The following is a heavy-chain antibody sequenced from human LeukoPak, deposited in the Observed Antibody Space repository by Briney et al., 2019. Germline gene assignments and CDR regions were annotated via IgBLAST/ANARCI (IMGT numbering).Heavy chain of an antibody. D-gene: IGHD1-26*01. J-gene: IGHJ4*02. CDR1: GGSFSGYY. CDR2: INHSGST. Sequence: SKTLSLTCAVYGGSFSGYYWSWIRQPPGKGLEWIGEINHSGSTNYNPSLKSRVTISVDTSKNQFSLKLSSVTAADTAVYYCASYSGSYYGTYDYWGQGTLVTVSS. V-gene: IGHV4-34*01. CDR3: ASYSGSYYGTYDY.